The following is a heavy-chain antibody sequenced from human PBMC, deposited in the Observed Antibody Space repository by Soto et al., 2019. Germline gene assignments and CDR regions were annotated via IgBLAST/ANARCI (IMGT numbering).Heavy chain of an antibody. CDR3: ARYSLRFLESSSASYFGMDV. J-gene: IGHJ6*02. V-gene: IGHV3-30-3*01. CDR2: IPYDGINK. CDR1: GFTFSNYA. D-gene: IGHD3-3*01. Sequence: QVQLVESGGGVVQPVRSLRLSCAASGFTFSNYAMNWVRQAPGKGLEWVAVIPYDGINKYYADSVKGRFTISRDNSKNTLYLQMKSLRAEDTAVYYCARYSLRFLESSSASYFGMDVWGQGTTVTVSS.